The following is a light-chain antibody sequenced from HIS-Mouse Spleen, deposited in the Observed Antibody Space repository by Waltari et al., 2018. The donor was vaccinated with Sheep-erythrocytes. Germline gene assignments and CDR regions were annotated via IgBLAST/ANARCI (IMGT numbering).Light chain of an antibody. CDR3: QQFNNYPRT. CDR2: DAS. Sequence: AIQLTQSPSSLSASVGDRVTTTCRASQGISSALAWYQQKPGKAPKLLIYDASSLESGVPSRFSCSGAGTDFTLTISSLQPEDFATYCCQQFNNYPRTFGQGTKVEIK. J-gene: IGKJ1*01. V-gene: IGKV1D-13*01. CDR1: QGISSA.